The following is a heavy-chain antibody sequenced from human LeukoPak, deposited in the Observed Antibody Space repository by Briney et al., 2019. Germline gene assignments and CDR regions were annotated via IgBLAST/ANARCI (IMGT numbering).Heavy chain of an antibody. V-gene: IGHV4-59*11. CDR1: GDSMRGHY. CDR2: ISHSGYT. Sequence: SETLSLTCTVSGDSMRGHYWSWIRQAPGRGLEGFGFISHSGYTSYSPSLKSRVAISVDTSKRQFSLRLSSVTATDTAMYYCARGRNDHGGMFFDSWAQGNLVTVSS. J-gene: IGHJ4*02. D-gene: IGHD4-23*01. CDR3: ARGRNDHGGMFFDS.